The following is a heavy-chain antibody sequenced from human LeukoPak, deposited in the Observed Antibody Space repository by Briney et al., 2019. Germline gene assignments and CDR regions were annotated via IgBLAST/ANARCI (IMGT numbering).Heavy chain of an antibody. CDR2: IYYSGST. Sequence: LETLSLTCTVSGGSISSYYWGWIRQPPGKGLEWIGSIYYSGSTYYNPSLKSRVTISVDTSKNQFSLKLSSVTAADTAVYYCAREGWGGGSNPYSSSYNWFDPWGRGTLVTVSS. D-gene: IGHD6-13*01. V-gene: IGHV4-39*07. CDR1: GGSISSYY. J-gene: IGHJ5*02. CDR3: AREGWGGGSNPYSSSYNWFDP.